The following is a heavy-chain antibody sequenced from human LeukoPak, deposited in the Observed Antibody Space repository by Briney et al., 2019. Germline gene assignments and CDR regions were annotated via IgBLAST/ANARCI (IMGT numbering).Heavy chain of an antibody. CDR1: GFTFSSYW. CDR3: ARSGRGYDDAFDI. Sequence: GGSLRLSCADSGFTFSSYWISWVRQAPGQGLEWVANIKQDGNGKYYVDSVKGRFTISRDNAKNSLYLQRNSLRAEDTAVYYCARSGRGYDDAFDIWGQGTMVTVSS. J-gene: IGHJ3*02. CDR2: IKQDGNGK. V-gene: IGHV3-7*01. D-gene: IGHD5-12*01.